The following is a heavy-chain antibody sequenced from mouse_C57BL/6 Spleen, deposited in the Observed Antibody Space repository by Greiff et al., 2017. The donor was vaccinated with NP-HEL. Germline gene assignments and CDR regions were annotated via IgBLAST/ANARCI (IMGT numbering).Heavy chain of an antibody. Sequence: VQLVESGAELAKPGASVKLSCKASGYTFTSYWMHWVKQRPGQGLEWIGYINPTGGYTKYNQKFKDKATLTADKSSSTAYMQLSSLTYEDSAVYYCARDYDGYKYYFDYWGQGTTLTVSS. D-gene: IGHD2-3*01. CDR3: ARDYDGYKYYFDY. CDR1: GYTFTSYW. V-gene: IGHV1-7*01. J-gene: IGHJ2*01. CDR2: INPTGGYT.